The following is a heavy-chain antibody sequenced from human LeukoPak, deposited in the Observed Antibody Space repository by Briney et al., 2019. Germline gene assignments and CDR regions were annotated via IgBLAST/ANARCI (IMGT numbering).Heavy chain of an antibody. CDR1: GFTFSSYS. V-gene: IGHV3-21*01. J-gene: IGHJ6*03. Sequence: PGGSLRLSCAASGFTFSSYSMNWVRQAPGKGLEWVSSISSSSSYIYYADSVKGRFTISRDNAKNSLYLQMNSLRAEDTAVYYCARAVSSGWYDYMDVWGKGTTVTISS. CDR3: ARAVSSGWYDYMDV. CDR2: ISSSSSYI. D-gene: IGHD6-19*01.